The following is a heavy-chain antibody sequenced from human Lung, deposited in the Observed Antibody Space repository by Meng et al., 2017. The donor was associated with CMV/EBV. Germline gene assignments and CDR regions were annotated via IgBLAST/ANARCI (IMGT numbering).Heavy chain of an antibody. CDR2: IKSDGSSS. CDR3: ARENYRQYYYYGMDV. Sequence: SCVASDTTFSSYWMHWVRQAPGKGLVWVSRIKSDGSSSAYADSVRGRFIISRDNAKNTLYLQMNSLRADDTAVYYCARENYRQYYYYGMDVWGQGTXVTVSS. J-gene: IGHJ6*02. D-gene: IGHD1-7*01. CDR1: DTTFSSYW. V-gene: IGHV3-74*01.